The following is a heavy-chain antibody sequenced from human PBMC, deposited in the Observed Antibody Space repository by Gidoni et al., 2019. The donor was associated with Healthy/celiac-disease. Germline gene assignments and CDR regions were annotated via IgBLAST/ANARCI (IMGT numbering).Heavy chain of an antibody. J-gene: IGHJ4*02. CDR3: AHSPLGLAARRYFDY. CDR1: GFSLSTSGVG. Sequence: QITLKESGPTLVNPPQTLTLTCTFSGFSLSTSGVGVGWIRQPPGKALEWLALIYWNDDKRYSPSLKSRLTITKDTSKNQVVLTMTNMDPVDTATYYCAHSPLGLAARRYFDYWGQGTLVTVSS. CDR2: IYWNDDK. D-gene: IGHD6-13*01. V-gene: IGHV2-5*01.